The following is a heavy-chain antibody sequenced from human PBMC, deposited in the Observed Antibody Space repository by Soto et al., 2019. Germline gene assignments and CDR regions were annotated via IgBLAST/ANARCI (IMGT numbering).Heavy chain of an antibody. CDR3: AREKGVFWSGPPHDYYYYYGMDV. V-gene: IGHV3-53*01. D-gene: IGHD3-3*01. CDR2: IYSGGST. Sequence: AGSLRLSCAASGFTVSSNYMSWVRQAPGKGLEWVSVIYSGGSTYYADSVKGRFTISRDNSKNTLYLQMNSLRAEDTAVYYCAREKGVFWSGPPHDYYYYYGMDVWGQGTTVTVSS. CDR1: GFTVSSNY. J-gene: IGHJ6*02.